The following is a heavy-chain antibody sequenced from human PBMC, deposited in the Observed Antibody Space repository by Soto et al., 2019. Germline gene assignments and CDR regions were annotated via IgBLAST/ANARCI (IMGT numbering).Heavy chain of an antibody. Sequence: QVQLVESGGGVVQPGRSLRLSCAASGFTFDIYGMHWVRQAPGKGLEWVAVISYDGSKKYYADSVKGRFTISRDDSKNTLFLQMNSLRAEDTAVYYCAKGYCSRSSCYGGYFGYWGQGTLVTVSS. J-gene: IGHJ4*02. CDR1: GFTFDIYG. D-gene: IGHD2-2*01. CDR3: AKGYCSRSSCYGGYFGY. V-gene: IGHV3-30*18. CDR2: ISYDGSKK.